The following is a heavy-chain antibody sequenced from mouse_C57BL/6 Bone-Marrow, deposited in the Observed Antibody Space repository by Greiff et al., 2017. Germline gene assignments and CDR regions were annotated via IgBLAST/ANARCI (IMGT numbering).Heavy chain of an antibody. CDR2: IYPGSGNT. CDR1: GYTFTDYY. V-gene: IGHV1-76*01. D-gene: IGHD2-4*01. Sequence: VQLQQSGAELVRPGASVKLSCKASGYTFTDYYINWVKQRPGQGLEWIARIYPGSGNTYYNEKFKGKATLTAEKSSSTAYMQLSSLTSEDSAVYFCARSTMITTGYFDYWGQGTTLTVSS. J-gene: IGHJ2*01. CDR3: ARSTMITTGYFDY.